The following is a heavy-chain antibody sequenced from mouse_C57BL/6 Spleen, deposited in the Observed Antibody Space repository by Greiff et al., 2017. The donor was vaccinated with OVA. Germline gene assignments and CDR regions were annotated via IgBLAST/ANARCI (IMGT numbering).Heavy chain of an antibody. Sequence: EVKVVESGGGLVQPGGSLILSCAASGFTFTDYYMSWVRQAPGKALEWLGFIRNKANGYTTEYSASVKGRFTISRDNSQSILYLQMNALRAEDSATYYCARYDDYDVDYAMDYWGQGTSVTVSS. CDR3: ARYDDYDVDYAMDY. D-gene: IGHD2-4*01. V-gene: IGHV7-3*01. CDR2: IRNKANGYTT. J-gene: IGHJ4*01. CDR1: GFTFTDYY.